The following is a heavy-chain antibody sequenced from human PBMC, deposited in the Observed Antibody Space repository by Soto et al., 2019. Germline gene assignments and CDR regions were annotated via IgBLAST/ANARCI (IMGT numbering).Heavy chain of an antibody. D-gene: IGHD2-15*01. CDR2: INHSGST. CDR3: ARGPRGLGYCSGGSCYFGVRAYYYYGMDV. V-gene: IGHV4-34*01. CDR1: GGSFSGYY. J-gene: IGHJ6*02. Sequence: PSETLSLTCAVYGGSFSGYYWSWIRQPPGKGLEWIGEINHSGSTNYNPSLKSRVTISVDTSKNQFSLKLSSVTAADTAVYYCARGPRGLGYCSGGSCYFGVRAYYYYGMDVWGQGTTVTVYS.